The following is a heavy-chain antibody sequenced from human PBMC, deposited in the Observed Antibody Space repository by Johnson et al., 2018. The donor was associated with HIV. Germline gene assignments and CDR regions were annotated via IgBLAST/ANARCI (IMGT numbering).Heavy chain of an antibody. CDR2: IRYDGSNK. CDR1: GFTFSNYA. CDR3: AKPPSMGADAFDI. J-gene: IGHJ3*02. Sequence: QMQLVESGGGLVQPGGSLRLSCAASGFTFSNYAMHWVRQAPGKGLEWVAFIRYDGSNKYYADSVKGRFTISRDNSKNTLYLQMNSLGPEDTTVYYCAKPPSMGADAFDIWGQGTMVTVSS. D-gene: IGHD3-16*01. V-gene: IGHV3-30*02.